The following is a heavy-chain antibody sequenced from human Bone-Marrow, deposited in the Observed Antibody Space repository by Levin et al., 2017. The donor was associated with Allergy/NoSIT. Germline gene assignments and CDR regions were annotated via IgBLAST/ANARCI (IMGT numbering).Heavy chain of an antibody. CDR2: IIPIFGTA. CDR3: ARVPYRPIVVVPAATVTTLYYYYGMDV. J-gene: IGHJ6*02. D-gene: IGHD2-2*01. CDR1: GGTFSSYA. Sequence: VASVKVSCKASGGTFSSYAISWVRQAPGQGLEWMGGIIPIFGTANYAQKFQGRVTITADESTSTAYMELSSLRSEDTAVYYCARVPYRPIVVVPAATVTTLYYYYGMDVWGQGTTVTVSS. V-gene: IGHV1-69*13.